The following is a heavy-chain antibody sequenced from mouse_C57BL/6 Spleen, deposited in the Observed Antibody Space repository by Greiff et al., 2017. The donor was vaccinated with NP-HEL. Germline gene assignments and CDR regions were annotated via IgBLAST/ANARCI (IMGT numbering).Heavy chain of an antibody. V-gene: IGHV5-6*01. CDR2: ISSGGSYT. D-gene: IGHD3-2*02. Sequence: EVQLVESGGDLVKPGGSLKLSCAASGFTFSSYGMSWVRQTPDKRLEWVATISSGGSYTYYPDSVKGRFTISRDNAKNTLYLQMSSLKSEDTAMYYCARETAQAFDYWGQGTTLTVSS. CDR3: ARETAQAFDY. CDR1: GFTFSSYG. J-gene: IGHJ2*01.